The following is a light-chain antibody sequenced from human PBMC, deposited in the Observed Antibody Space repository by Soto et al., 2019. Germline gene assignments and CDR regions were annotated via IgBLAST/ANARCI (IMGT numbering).Light chain of an antibody. Sequence: QSALTQPASVSGSPGQSITIFCTGTSSYVGSYNLVSWYQQHPGKAPKVMIYEGTKRPSGISNRFSGSKSDNTASLTISGLQAEDEADYYFCSYATSSTYVFGTGTKLTVL. V-gene: IGLV2-23*01. CDR3: CSYATSSTYV. CDR2: EGT. J-gene: IGLJ1*01. CDR1: SSYVGSYNL.